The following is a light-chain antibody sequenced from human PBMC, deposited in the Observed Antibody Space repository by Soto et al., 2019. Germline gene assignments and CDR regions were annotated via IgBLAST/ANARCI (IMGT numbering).Light chain of an antibody. CDR2: GAS. CDR1: QSVSSNH. J-gene: IGKJ4*01. V-gene: IGKV3-20*01. CDR3: QQSGKSFPLT. Sequence: EIVLTQSPGTLSLSPGERATLSCRASQSVSSNHLAWYQQKPGQAPKLLIYGASSRAAGIPDRFSGSGSVTDFNLTISRLEPEDFAMYYCQQSGKSFPLTFGGGTKLEI.